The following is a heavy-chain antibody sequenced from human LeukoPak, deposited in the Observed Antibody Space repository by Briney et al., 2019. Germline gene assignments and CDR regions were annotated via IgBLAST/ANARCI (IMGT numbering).Heavy chain of an antibody. D-gene: IGHD3-22*01. J-gene: IGHJ4*02. CDR1: GYTFTSCG. Sequence: PVASVKVSCKASGYTFTSCGISWVRQAPGQGLEWMGWISAYNGNTNYAQKLQGRVTMTTDTSTSTAYMELRSLRSDDTAVYYCARDPGGYYDSSGVDYWGQGTLVTVSS. V-gene: IGHV1-18*01. CDR3: ARDPGGYYDSSGVDY. CDR2: ISAYNGNT.